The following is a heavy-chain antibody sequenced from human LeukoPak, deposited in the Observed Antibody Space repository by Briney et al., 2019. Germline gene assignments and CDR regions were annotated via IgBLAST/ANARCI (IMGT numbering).Heavy chain of an antibody. CDR1: GGSISSGGHY. CDR3: ARLVCGGGSCPAEFDY. CDR2: IYYSGST. Sequence: SETLSLTCIVSGGSISSGGHYWGWIRQLPGKGLEWIGSIYYSGSTYYNPSLNSRVTMFIDMSKNHFSLKMSSVTATDTAVYYCARLVCGGGSCPAEFDYWGQGTLVTVSS. V-gene: IGHV4-39*02. D-gene: IGHD2-15*01. J-gene: IGHJ4*02.